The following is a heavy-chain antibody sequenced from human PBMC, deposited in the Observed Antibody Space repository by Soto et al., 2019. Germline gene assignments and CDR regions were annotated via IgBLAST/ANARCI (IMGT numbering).Heavy chain of an antibody. Sequence: ASVNVSCKASGYTFTSYDINWVRQATGQGLELMGWMNPNSGNTGYAQKFQGRVTMTRXXXXXXAXMXLXXXXSEXTAVYYCARGPDSSGWYMVDYWGQGTLVTVSS. D-gene: IGHD6-19*01. V-gene: IGHV1-8*01. J-gene: IGHJ4*02. CDR1: GYTFTSYD. CDR2: MNPNSGNT. CDR3: ARGPDSSGWYMVDY.